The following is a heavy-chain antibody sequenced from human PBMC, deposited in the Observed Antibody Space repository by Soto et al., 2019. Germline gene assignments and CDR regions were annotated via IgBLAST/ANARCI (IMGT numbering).Heavy chain of an antibody. CDR1: GFTFSSYW. V-gene: IGHV3-74*01. CDR2: INNDGSST. D-gene: IGHD5-18*01. J-gene: IGHJ6*03. Sequence: GGSLRLSCAASGFTFSSYWMHWVRQAPGKGLVWVSHINNDGSSTTYADSVKGRFTISRDNAKNTLYLQMNSLRAEDTAVYYCASGVWLSPYHHYYMDVWGKGTTVTVFS. CDR3: ASGVWLSPYHHYYMDV.